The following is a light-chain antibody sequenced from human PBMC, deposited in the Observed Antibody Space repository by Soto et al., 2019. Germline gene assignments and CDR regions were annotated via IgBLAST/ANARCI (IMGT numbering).Light chain of an antibody. CDR3: QQSYSTPSIT. J-gene: IGKJ5*01. CDR1: QSISSY. CDR2: AAS. V-gene: IGKV1-39*01. Sequence: DIQMTQSPSPLSASVGDRVTITCRASQSISSYLNWYQQKPGKAPKLLIYAASSLQSGVPSRFSGSGSGTDFTLTISSLQPEDFATYYCQQSYSTPSITFGKGTRLEIK.